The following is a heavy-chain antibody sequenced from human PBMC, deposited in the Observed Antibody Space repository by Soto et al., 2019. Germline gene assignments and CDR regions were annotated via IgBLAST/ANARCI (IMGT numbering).Heavy chain of an antibody. CDR2: ISSSGSTI. D-gene: IGHD3-16*02. CDR1: GFTFNKFS. CDR3: ARDHLSPLHYYGMDV. Sequence: GGSLRLSCAVSGFTFNKFSMNWVRQVPGKGLEWVSYISSSGSTIYYADSVKGRFTTSRDSAKNSLYLQMNSLRDEDTAVYYCARDHLSPLHYYGMDVWGQGTTVTSP. V-gene: IGHV3-48*02. J-gene: IGHJ6*02.